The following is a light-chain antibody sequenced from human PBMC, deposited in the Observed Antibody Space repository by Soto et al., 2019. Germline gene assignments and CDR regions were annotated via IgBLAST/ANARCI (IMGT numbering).Light chain of an antibody. CDR1: QSVSNSY. Sequence: EIVLTQSPGTPSLSPRERATLSCRATQSVSNSYLAWYQQKPGQAPRLLIYGASSRATGIPDRFSGSGSGTDFALTISRLEPEDFAVYHCQQYGGSPWTFGQGTKV. CDR3: QQYGGSPWT. V-gene: IGKV3-20*01. CDR2: GAS. J-gene: IGKJ1*01.